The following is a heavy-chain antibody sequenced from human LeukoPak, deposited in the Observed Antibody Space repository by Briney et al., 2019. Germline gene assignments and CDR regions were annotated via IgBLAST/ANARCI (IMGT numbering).Heavy chain of an antibody. CDR3: HVRLGELSLIT. V-gene: IGHV3-48*03. CDR1: GFTFRNYE. CDR2: ISPSGDTI. J-gene: IGHJ4*02. D-gene: IGHD3-16*02. Sequence: PGGSLRLSCAASGFTFRNYEMSWVRQAPGKGLEWVAYISPSGDTIYYGDSVKGPFTISRDNAKNSLYLQMNSLRAEDTAVYYCHVRLGELSLITWGQGTLVTVS.